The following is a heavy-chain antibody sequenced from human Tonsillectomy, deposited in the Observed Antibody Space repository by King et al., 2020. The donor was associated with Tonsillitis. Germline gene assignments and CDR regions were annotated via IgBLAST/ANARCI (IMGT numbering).Heavy chain of an antibody. CDR3: ARDDTMVRGVIAAGDY. CDR2: INPSGGST. Sequence: VQLVESGAEVKKPGASVKVSCKASGYTFTSYYMHWVRQAPGQGLEWMGIINPSGGSTSYAQKFQGRVTMTRDTSTSTVYMELGSLRSEDTAVYYCARDDTMVRGVIAAGDYWGQGTLVTVSS. J-gene: IGHJ4*02. CDR1: GYTFTSYY. D-gene: IGHD3-10*01. V-gene: IGHV1-46*01.